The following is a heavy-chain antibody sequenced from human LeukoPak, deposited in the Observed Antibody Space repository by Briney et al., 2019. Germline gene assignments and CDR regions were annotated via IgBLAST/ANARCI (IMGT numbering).Heavy chain of an antibody. CDR3: ARITGRITIFGVGVNDAFDI. J-gene: IGHJ3*02. V-gene: IGHV1-2*02. Sequence: ASVKVSCKASGYTFTGYYMHWVRQAPGQGLEWMGWTNPNSGGTNYAQKFQGRVTMTRDTSISTAYMELSRLRSDDTAVYYCARITGRITIFGVGVNDAFDIWGQGTMVTVSS. D-gene: IGHD3-3*01. CDR2: TNPNSGGT. CDR1: GYTFTGYY.